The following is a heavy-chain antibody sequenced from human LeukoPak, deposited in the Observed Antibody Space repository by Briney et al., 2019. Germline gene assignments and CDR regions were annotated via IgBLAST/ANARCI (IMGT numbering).Heavy chain of an antibody. J-gene: IGHJ6*04. CDR3: AREARIAAADYSYCYVMDV. CDR1: GYTFTGYN. Sequence: ASVKVSCKASGYTFTGYNMHWLRHAPGQGLEWMVWINPNSGGTNYAQKFQGWVTMTRDTSISTGYMELSRLRSDDTAVYYCAREARIAAADYSYCYVMDVWGKGTTVTVSS. V-gene: IGHV1-2*04. D-gene: IGHD6-13*01. CDR2: INPNSGGT.